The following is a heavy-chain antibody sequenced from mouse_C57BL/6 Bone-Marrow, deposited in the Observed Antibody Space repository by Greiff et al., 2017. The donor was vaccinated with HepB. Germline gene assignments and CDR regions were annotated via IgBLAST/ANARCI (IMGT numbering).Heavy chain of an antibody. CDR2: IYPGSGST. CDR3: ARRHYDYGRDY. V-gene: IGHV1-55*01. J-gene: IGHJ2*01. Sequence: VQLQQSGAELVKPGASVKMSCKASGYTFTSYWITWVKQRPGQGLEWIGDIYPGSGSTNYNEKFKSKATLTVDTSSSTAYMQLSSLTSEDSAVYYCARRHYDYGRDYGGQGTTLTVSS. D-gene: IGHD2-4*01. CDR1: GYTFTSYW.